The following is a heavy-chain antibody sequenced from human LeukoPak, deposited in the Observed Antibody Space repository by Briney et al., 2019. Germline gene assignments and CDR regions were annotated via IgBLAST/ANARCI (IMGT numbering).Heavy chain of an antibody. J-gene: IGHJ6*03. CDR1: GFTFSSYW. CDR2: IKQDGSEK. D-gene: IGHD3-10*01. CDR3: ARGMGDHYGSPYYYYYMDV. V-gene: IGHV3-7*01. Sequence: PGGSLRLSCAASGFTFSSYWMSWVRQAPGKGLEWVANIKQDGSEKYYVDSVKGRFTISRDNAKNSLYLQMNSLRAEDTAVYYCARGMGDHYGSPYYYYYMDVWGKGTTVTVSS.